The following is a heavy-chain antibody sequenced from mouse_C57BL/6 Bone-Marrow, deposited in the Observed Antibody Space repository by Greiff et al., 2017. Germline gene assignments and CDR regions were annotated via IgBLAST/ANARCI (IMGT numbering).Heavy chain of an antibody. V-gene: IGHV1-59*01. Sequence: QVQLQQPGAELVRPGTSVKLSCKASGYTFTSYWMHWVKQRPGQGLEWIGVIDPSDSYTNYNQKFKGKATLTVDTSSSTAYMQLSSLTSEDSAVYNCARGGNLDYWGQGTTLTVSA. D-gene: IGHD2-1*01. CDR3: ARGGNLDY. J-gene: IGHJ2*01. CDR1: GYTFTSYW. CDR2: IDPSDSYT.